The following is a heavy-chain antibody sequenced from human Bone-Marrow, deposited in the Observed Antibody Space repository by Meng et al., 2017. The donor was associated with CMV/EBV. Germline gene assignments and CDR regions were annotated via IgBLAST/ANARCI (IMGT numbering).Heavy chain of an antibody. CDR3: AKDRATGFVRYYYGMDV. V-gene: IGHV3-48*03. CDR1: GFTFSSYE. CDR2: ISSSGSTI. D-gene: IGHD2-15*01. J-gene: IGHJ6*02. Sequence: GGSLRLSCAASGFTFSSYEMNWVRQAPGKGLEWVSYISSSGSTIYYADSVKGRFTISRDNAKNSLYLQMNSLRAEDTAVYYCAKDRATGFVRYYYGMDVWGQGTTVTVSS.